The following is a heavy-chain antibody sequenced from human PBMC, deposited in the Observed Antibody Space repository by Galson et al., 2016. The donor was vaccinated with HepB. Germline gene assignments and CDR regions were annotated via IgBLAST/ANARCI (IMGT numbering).Heavy chain of an antibody. CDR3: IHSSDLHHAFDI. Sequence: LVKPTQTLTLTCTFSGFSLSTTGVGVGWIRQPPGKTLEWLALISGHDDKRYTPSLKSRLTISKDTSKQQVLLTMTNVDPVDTATYYCIHSSDLHHAFDIWGQGTSVIVSS. CDR2: ISGHDDK. V-gene: IGHV2-5*01. J-gene: IGHJ3*02. D-gene: IGHD2-21*02. CDR1: GFSLSTTGVG.